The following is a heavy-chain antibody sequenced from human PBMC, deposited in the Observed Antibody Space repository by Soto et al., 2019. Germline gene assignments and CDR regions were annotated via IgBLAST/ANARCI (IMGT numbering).Heavy chain of an antibody. Sequence: SETLSLTCAVYGGSFSGYYWSWIRQPPGKGLEWIGEINHSGSTNYNPSLKSRVTISVDTSKNQFSLKLSSVTAADTAVYYCARGDPYYDILTGYYPRTYYYGMDVWGQRTTVIVSS. J-gene: IGHJ6*02. CDR2: INHSGST. D-gene: IGHD3-9*01. CDR3: ARGDPYYDILTGYYPRTYYYGMDV. CDR1: GGSFSGYY. V-gene: IGHV4-34*01.